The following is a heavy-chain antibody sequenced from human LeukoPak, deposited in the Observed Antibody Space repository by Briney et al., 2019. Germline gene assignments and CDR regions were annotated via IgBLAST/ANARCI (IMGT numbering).Heavy chain of an antibody. J-gene: IGHJ4*02. CDR3: ASRGGYSGYVPY. Sequence: SETLSLTCAVYGGSFSGYYWSWIRQPPGKGLEWIGSIYHSGSTYYNPSLKSRVTISVDTSKNQFSLKLSSVTAADTAVYYCASRGGYSGYVPYWGQGTLVTVSS. V-gene: IGHV4-34*01. D-gene: IGHD5-12*01. CDR2: IYHSGST. CDR1: GGSFSGYY.